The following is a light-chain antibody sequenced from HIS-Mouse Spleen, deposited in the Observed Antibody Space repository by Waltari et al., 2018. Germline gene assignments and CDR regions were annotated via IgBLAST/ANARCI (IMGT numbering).Light chain of an antibody. CDR1: QSVSSSY. V-gene: IGKV3-20*01. CDR3: QQYGSSPLT. CDR2: GAS. Sequence: EIVLTQSPGTLSLSPGERATLSCRASQSVSSSYLAWYQQKPGQAPWLLIYGASSRATVIPDRFSGSGSGTDFTLTISRLEPEDFAVYYCQQYGSSPLTFGGGTKVEIK. J-gene: IGKJ4*01.